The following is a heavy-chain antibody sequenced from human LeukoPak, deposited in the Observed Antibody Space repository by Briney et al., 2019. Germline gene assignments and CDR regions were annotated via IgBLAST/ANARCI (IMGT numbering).Heavy chain of an antibody. D-gene: IGHD3-3*01. CDR1: GFTVSSNY. V-gene: IGHV3-53*05. CDR3: ARVWPDYDFWTGYLDL. J-gene: IGHJ5*02. CDR2: IYSGGST. Sequence: GGSLRLSCAASGFTVSSNYMSWVRQAPGKGLEWVSVIYSGGSTYYADSVKGRFTISRDNSRNTLYLQMGSLRSDDTAVYYCARVWPDYDFWTGYLDLWGRGTLVTVSS.